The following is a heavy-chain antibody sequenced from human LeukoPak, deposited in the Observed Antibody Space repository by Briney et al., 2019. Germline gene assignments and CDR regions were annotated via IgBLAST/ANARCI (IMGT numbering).Heavy chain of an antibody. CDR3: ARSDYFDY. V-gene: IGHV3-74*01. Sequence: PGGSLRLSCAASGFTFSSYWMHWVRQAPGKGLVWVSRIRGDGTITSYADSVKGRFTVSRDNAKTTLFLQMDRLRDEDTAVYYCARSDYFDYWGQGTPVTVSS. CDR1: GFTFSSYW. CDR2: IRGDGTIT. J-gene: IGHJ4*02.